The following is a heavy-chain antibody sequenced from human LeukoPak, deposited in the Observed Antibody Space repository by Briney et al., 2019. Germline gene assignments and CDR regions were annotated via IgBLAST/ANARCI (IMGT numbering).Heavy chain of an antibody. CDR3: ARDHFSSSWPFDY. V-gene: IGHV4-61*02. J-gene: IGHJ4*02. Sequence: SQTLSLTCTVSGGSISSGSYYWSWIRQPAGKGLEWIGRIYTSGSTYYNPSLKSRVTISVDTSKNQFSLKLSSVTAADTAVYYCARDHFSSSWPFDYWGQGTLVTVSS. CDR2: IYTSGST. D-gene: IGHD6-13*01. CDR1: GGSISSGSYY.